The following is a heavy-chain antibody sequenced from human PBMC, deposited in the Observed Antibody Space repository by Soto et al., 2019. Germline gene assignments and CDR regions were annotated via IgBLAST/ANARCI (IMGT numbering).Heavy chain of an antibody. D-gene: IGHD2-15*01. J-gene: IGHJ4*02. CDR1: GFSLSTSGVG. CDR3: AHRPSYCSGGSCYSGFDY. CDR2: IYWDDDK. V-gene: IGHV2-5*02. Sequence: QITLKESGPTLVKPTQPLTLTCTFSGFSLSTSGVGVGWIRQPPGKALEWLALIYWDDDKRYSPSLKSRLTITKDTSKTQVVLTMTNMDPVDTATDYCAHRPSYCSGGSCYSGFDYWGQGTLVTVSS.